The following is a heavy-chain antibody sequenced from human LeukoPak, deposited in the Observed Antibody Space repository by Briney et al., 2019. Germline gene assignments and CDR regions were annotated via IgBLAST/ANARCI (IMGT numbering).Heavy chain of an antibody. CDR3: ATTYYYDSSGYRFDY. V-gene: IGHV3-30*03. CDR2: ISYDGSNK. J-gene: IGHJ4*02. Sequence: GGSLRLSCAASGFTFSSYGMHWVRQAPGKGLEWVAVISYDGSNKYYADSVNGRFTISRDNSKNTLYLQMNSLRAEDTAVYYCATTYYYDSSGYRFDYWGQGTLVTVSS. D-gene: IGHD3-22*01. CDR1: GFTFSSYG.